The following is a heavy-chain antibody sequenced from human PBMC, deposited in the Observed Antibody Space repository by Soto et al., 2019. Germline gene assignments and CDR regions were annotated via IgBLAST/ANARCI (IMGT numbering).Heavy chain of an antibody. D-gene: IGHD3-3*01. CDR2: ISSSSSTI. CDR3: ARDGWPDYDFWSGYPRRNYYYMDV. V-gene: IGHV3-48*01. CDR1: GFTFSSYS. J-gene: IGHJ6*03. Sequence: EVQLVESGGGLVQPGGSLRLSCAASGFTFSSYSMNWVRQAPGKGLEWVSYISSSSSTIYYADSVKGRFTISRDDAKNSLYLQMNSLRAEDTAVYYCARDGWPDYDFWSGYPRRNYYYMDVWGKGTTVTVSS.